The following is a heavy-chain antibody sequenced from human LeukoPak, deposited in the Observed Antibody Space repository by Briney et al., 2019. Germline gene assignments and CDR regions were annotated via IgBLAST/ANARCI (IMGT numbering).Heavy chain of an antibody. CDR1: GASVSSGSYY. Sequence: SETLSLTCTVSGASVSSGSYYWSWILQPPGKGLEWIGYIYYSGSTNYNPSLKSRVTISVDTSKNQFSLKLSSVTAADTAVYYCARALDYWGQGTLVTVSS. J-gene: IGHJ4*02. CDR2: IYYSGST. CDR3: ARALDY. V-gene: IGHV4-61*01.